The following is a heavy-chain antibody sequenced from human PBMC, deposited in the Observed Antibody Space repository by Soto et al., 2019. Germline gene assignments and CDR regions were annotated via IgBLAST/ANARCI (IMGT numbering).Heavy chain of an antibody. CDR2: IYYSGNT. CDR3: ARNVVVPAPAAFDI. V-gene: IGHV4-39*01. D-gene: IGHD2-2*01. J-gene: IGHJ3*02. Sequence: SETLSLTCTVPGGSISSSSYYWGWIRQPPGKGLEWIGSIYYSGNTYYNPSLKSRVTISVDTSKNQFSLKLSSVTAADTAVYYCARNVVVPAPAAFDIWGQGTMVTVSS. CDR1: GGSISSSSYY.